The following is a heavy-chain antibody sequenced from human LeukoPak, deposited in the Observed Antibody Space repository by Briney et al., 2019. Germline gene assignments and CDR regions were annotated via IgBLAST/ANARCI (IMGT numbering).Heavy chain of an antibody. V-gene: IGHV3-23*01. Sequence: GGSLRLSCAASGFTFSSYAMGWVRQAPGKGLEWVSAISGSGGSTYYADSVKGRFTISRDNSKNTLYLQMNSLRDEDTAVYYCAKVRASWYFDLWGRGTLVTVSS. CDR2: ISGSGGST. CDR3: AKVRASWYFDL. J-gene: IGHJ2*01. CDR1: GFTFSSYA.